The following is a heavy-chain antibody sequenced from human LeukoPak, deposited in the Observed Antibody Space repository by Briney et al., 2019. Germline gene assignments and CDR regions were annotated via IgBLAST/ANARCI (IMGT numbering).Heavy chain of an antibody. Sequence: GGSLRLSCAASGFTFSSYAMHWVRQAPGKGLEWVAVISYDGSNKYYADSVKGRFTISRDNSKNTLYLQMNSLRAEDTAVYYCARDWGIAAAGISFFDYWGQGTLVTVSS. D-gene: IGHD6-13*01. V-gene: IGHV3-30-3*01. CDR3: ARDWGIAAAGISFFDY. CDR1: GFTFSSYA. CDR2: ISYDGSNK. J-gene: IGHJ4*02.